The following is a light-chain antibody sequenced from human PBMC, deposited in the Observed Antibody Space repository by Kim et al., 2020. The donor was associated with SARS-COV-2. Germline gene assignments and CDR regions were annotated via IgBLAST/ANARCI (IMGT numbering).Light chain of an antibody. J-gene: IGKJ4*01. CDR1: QSVSSN. CDR3: QQYDNWSPLT. V-gene: IGKV3-15*01. CDR2: DAS. Sequence: SPGERVTLSCRASQSVSSNLAWYQQKPGQPPRLLMYDASTRVTGIPARFSGSGSGTEFTLTISSLQSEDFAVYYCQQYDNWSPLTFGGGTKVDIK.